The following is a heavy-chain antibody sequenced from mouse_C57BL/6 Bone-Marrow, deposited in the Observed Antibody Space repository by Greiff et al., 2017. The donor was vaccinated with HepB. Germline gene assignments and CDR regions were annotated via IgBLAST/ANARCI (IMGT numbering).Heavy chain of an antibody. CDR2: IYPGSGST. CDR3: ARFRGSSLFAY. Sequence: QVHVKQPGAELVKPGASVKMSCKASGYTFTSYWITWVKQRPGQGLEWIGDIYPGSGSTNYNEKFKSKATLTVDTSSSTAYMQLSSLTSEDSAVYYCARFRGSSLFAYWGQGTLVTVSA. J-gene: IGHJ3*01. CDR1: GYTFTSYW. V-gene: IGHV1-55*01. D-gene: IGHD1-1*01.